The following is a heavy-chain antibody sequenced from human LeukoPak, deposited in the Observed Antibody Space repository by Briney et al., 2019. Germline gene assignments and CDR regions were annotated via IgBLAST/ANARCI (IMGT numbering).Heavy chain of an antibody. CDR3: ASYSYYYDSSGYFDY. V-gene: IGHV4-59*01. D-gene: IGHD3-22*01. CDR2: IYYSGST. Sequence: SETLSLTCTVSGGSISSYYWSWIRQPPGKGLEWIGYIYYSGSTNYNPSLKSRVTISVDASKNQFSLKLSSVTAADTAVYYCASYSYYYDSSGYFDYWGQGTLVTVSS. CDR1: GGSISSYY. J-gene: IGHJ4*02.